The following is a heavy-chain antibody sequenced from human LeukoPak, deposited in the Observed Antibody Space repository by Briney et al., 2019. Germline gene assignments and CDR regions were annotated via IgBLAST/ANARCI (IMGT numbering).Heavy chain of an antibody. V-gene: IGHV1-2*02. Sequence: ASVKVSCKASGYTFTGYYMHWVRQAPGQGLEWMGWINPNSGGTNYAQKFQGRVTMTRDTSISTAYMELSRLRSDDTAVYYCARGGSELYYYYYMDVWGKGTTVTVSS. D-gene: IGHD1-26*01. CDR2: INPNSGGT. CDR3: ARGGSELYYYYYMDV. J-gene: IGHJ6*03. CDR1: GYTFTGYY.